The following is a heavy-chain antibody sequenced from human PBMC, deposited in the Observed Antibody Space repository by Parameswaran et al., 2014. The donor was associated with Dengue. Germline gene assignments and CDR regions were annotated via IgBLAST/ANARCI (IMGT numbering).Heavy chain of an antibody. J-gene: IGHJ4*02. CDR3: AAGVSLRNY. Sequence: WIRQPPGKGLEWVSSISSSSSYMYYADSVKGRFTISRDNAKNSLYLQMNSLRAEDTAVYYCAAGVSLRNYWGQGTLVTVSS. CDR2: ISSSSSYM. V-gene: IGHV3-21*01. D-gene: IGHD2-21*01.